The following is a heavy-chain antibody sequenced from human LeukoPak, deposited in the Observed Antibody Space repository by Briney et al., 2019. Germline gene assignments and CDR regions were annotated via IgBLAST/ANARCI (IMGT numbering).Heavy chain of an antibody. CDR3: ARDVGYDSGWKGVSAY. CDR2: ISHDGASK. Sequence: GRSLRLSCAASGFTFSSHALLWVRQAPGKGLEWVTLISHDGASKIYADSLRGRFTVYRDNSRNTLFLQMDSLRIEDTAVYYCARDVGYDSGWKGVSAYWGQGALVTVS. V-gene: IGHV3-30-3*01. D-gene: IGHD3-22*01. CDR1: GFTFSSHA. J-gene: IGHJ4*02.